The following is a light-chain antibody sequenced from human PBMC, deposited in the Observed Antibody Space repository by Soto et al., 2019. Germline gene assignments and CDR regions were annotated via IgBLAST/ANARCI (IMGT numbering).Light chain of an antibody. CDR1: QSVSSN. J-gene: IGKJ5*01. CDR2: GAS. Sequence: EIVITQSPAILSVSPGERATLSCRASQSVSSNLAWYQQKPGQAPRLLIYGASTRATGIPARFSGSGSGTEFTLTISSLQSEDFAVYYCQQYNNWITFGQGTRLEIK. CDR3: QQYNNWIT. V-gene: IGKV3-15*01.